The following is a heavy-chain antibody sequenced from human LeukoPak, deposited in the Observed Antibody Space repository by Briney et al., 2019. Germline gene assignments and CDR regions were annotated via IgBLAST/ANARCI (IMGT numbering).Heavy chain of an antibody. CDR3: ATGAIVFDY. D-gene: IGHD3-22*01. CDR2: VGHEDGTT. V-gene: IGHV1-24*01. Sequence: GASVRVSCKFSGSILSKISIDWVRQAPGKGPEWMGSVGHEDGTTIHAQKFQGRFIMTVDTATDTAYMEMSSLMSEDTAIYYCATGAIVFDYWGQGTLVTVSS. J-gene: IGHJ4*02. CDR1: GSILSKIS.